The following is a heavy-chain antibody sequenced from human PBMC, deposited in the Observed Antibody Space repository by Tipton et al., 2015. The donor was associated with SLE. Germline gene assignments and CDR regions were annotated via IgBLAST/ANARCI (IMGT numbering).Heavy chain of an antibody. CDR1: GGSISNYY. V-gene: IGHV4-4*07. J-gene: IGHJ4*02. Sequence: LVKPTETLTLSCTVSGGSISNYYWSWIRQPPGKGLEWIGRIHTSGNTNYNHSPSLESRVTVSVDTSKNQFSLKLRSMTAADTAIYYCARDGDGSDFWGQGTLITVSS. D-gene: IGHD6-25*01. CDR3: ARDGDGSDF. CDR2: IHTSGNT.